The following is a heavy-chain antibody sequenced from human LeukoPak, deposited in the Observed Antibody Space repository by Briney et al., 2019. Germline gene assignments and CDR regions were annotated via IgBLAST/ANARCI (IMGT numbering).Heavy chain of an antibody. V-gene: IGHV1-2*02. CDR1: GYTFTGYY. CDR3: GRGPVMAACDY. Sequence: ASVKVSCKASGYTFTGYYMHWVRQAPGQGLEWMGWINPNSGGTNYAQKFQGRVTMTRDTSISTAYMELSSLRSEDTAVYYCGRGPVMAACDYWGQGTLVTVSS. J-gene: IGHJ4*02. D-gene: IGHD3-9*01. CDR2: INPNSGGT.